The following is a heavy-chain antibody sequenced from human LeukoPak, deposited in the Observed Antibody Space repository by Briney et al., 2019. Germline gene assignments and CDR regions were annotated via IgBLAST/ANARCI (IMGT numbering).Heavy chain of an antibody. V-gene: IGHV1-8*01. CDR3: ARKRIAVAGTNWFDP. Sequence: ASVKVSCKASGYTFTSYDTNWVRQATGQGLEWMGWMNPNSGNTGYAQKFQGRVTMTRNTSISTAYMELSSLRSEDTAVYYCARKRIAVAGTNWFDPWGQGTLVTVSS. D-gene: IGHD6-19*01. CDR1: GYTFTSYD. J-gene: IGHJ5*02. CDR2: MNPNSGNT.